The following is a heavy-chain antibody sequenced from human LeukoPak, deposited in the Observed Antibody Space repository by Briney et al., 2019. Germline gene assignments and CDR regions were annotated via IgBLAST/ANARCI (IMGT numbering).Heavy chain of an antibody. D-gene: IGHD3-16*01. CDR3: AREHGPGEDYFDY. J-gene: IGHJ4*02. CDR2: ISYDGSNK. Sequence: QTGGSLRLSCAASGFTFSSYAMHWVRQAPGKGLEWVAVISYDGSNKYYADSVKGRFTISRDNSKNTLYLQMNSLRAEDTAVYYCAREHGPGEDYFDYWGQGTLVTVSS. CDR1: GFTFSSYA. V-gene: IGHV3-30-3*01.